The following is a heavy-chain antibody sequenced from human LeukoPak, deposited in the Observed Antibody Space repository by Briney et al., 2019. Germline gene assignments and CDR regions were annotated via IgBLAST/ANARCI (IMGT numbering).Heavy chain of an antibody. J-gene: IGHJ6*02. Sequence: PSETLSLTCTVSGGSISSGGYYWSWIRQHPGKGLEWIGYIYYSGSTYYNPSLKSRVTISVDTSKNQFSLKLSSVTAADTAVYCCARVLVVPAVLGAYYYYYGMDVWGQGTTVTVSS. CDR2: IYYSGST. CDR3: ARVLVVPAVLGAYYYYYGMDV. CDR1: GGSISSGGYY. D-gene: IGHD2-2*01. V-gene: IGHV4-31*03.